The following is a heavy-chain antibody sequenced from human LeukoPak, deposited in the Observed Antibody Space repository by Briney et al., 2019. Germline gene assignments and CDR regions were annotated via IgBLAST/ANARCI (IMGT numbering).Heavy chain of an antibody. J-gene: IGHJ5*02. CDR3: ARGAANDWFDP. CDR2: IYYSGGT. Sequence: SETLSLTCTVSGGSISSYYWSWIRQPPGKGLEWIGYIYYSGGTNYNPSLKSRVTISVDTSKNQFSLKLSSVTAADTAVYYCARGAANDWFDPWGQGTLVTVSS. V-gene: IGHV4-59*01. D-gene: IGHD2-15*01. CDR1: GGSISSYY.